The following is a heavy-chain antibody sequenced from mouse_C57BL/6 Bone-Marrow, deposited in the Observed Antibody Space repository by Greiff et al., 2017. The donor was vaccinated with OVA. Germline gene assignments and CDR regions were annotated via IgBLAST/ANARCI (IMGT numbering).Heavy chain of an antibody. D-gene: IGHD4-1*01. CDR2: ISSGGSYT. CDR1: GFTFSSYG. V-gene: IGHV5-6*02. J-gene: IGHJ2*01. Sequence: EVKLVESGGDLVKPGGSLKLSCAASGFTFSSYGMSWVRQTPDKRLEWVATISSGGSYTYYPDSVKGRFTISRDNAKNTLYLQMSSLKAEDTAMYYCARPLGGYWGQGTTLTVSS. CDR3: ARPLGGY.